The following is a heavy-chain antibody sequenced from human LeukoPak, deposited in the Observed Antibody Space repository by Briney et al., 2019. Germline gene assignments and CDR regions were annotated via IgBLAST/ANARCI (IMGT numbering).Heavy chain of an antibody. CDR3: ARVDFWSGYFGGMDY. V-gene: IGHV1-2*02. J-gene: IGHJ4*02. CDR1: GYTFTGYY. CDR2: INPNSGGT. D-gene: IGHD3-3*01. Sequence: ASVKVSCKASGYTFTGYYMHWVRQARGQGLEWMGWINPNSGGTNYAQKFQGRVTMTRDTSISTAYMELSRLRSDDTAVYYCARVDFWSGYFGGMDYWGQGTLVTVSS.